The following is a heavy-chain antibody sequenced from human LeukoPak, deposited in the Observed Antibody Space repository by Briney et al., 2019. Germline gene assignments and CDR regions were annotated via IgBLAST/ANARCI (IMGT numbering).Heavy chain of an antibody. CDR2: IYSGGST. J-gene: IGHJ4*02. Sequence: GGSLRLSCAASGFTVSSNYMSWVRQAPGKGLEWVSVIYSGGSTYYADSVRGRFTISRDNSKNTLYLQMNSLRAEDTAVYYCARGGLGATGEFDYWGQGTLVTVSS. V-gene: IGHV3-53*01. D-gene: IGHD3-16*01. CDR3: ARGGLGATGEFDY. CDR1: GFTVSSNY.